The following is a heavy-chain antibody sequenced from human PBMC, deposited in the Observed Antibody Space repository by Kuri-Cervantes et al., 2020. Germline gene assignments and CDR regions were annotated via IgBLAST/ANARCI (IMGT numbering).Heavy chain of an antibody. CDR2: IIYDGSNK. J-gene: IGHJ5*02. CDR3: ARDRYSGGRAFDP. CDR1: GFPFNNYA. V-gene: IGHV3-30-3*01. Sequence: GGSLSSSFPASGFPFNNYAMHWVRQAPGKGLEWVGIIIYDGSNKYYGDSVKGRFTISRDNSKNTLYLQMNSLRLDDTAVYYCARDRYSGGRAFDPWGQGTLVTVSS. D-gene: IGHD2-15*01.